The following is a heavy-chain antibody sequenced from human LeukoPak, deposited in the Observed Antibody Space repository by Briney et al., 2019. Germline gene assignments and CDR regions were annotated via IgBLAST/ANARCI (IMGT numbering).Heavy chain of an antibody. J-gene: IGHJ4*02. CDR3: ARGLGSPLDY. CDR1: GFTFTTSW. V-gene: IGHV3-74*01. CDR2: INSDGSRT. Sequence: PGGSLRLSCATSGFTFTTSWMHWVRQAPGKGLVWVSNINSDGSRTNHADSVKGRFTISRDNAKNTLYLQMNSLRAEDTAVYYCARGLGSPLDYWGQGTLVIVSS. D-gene: IGHD1-26*01.